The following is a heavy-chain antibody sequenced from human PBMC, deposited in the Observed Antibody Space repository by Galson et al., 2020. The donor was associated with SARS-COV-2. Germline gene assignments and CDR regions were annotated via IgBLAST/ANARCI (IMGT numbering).Heavy chain of an antibody. V-gene: IGHV5-51*01. CDR1: GYSFTNYW. CDR3: ARRGCSDSDSNCYGMDV. CDR2: IYPGDSDT. D-gene: IGHD5-12*01. Sequence: GESLKISCEGSGYSFTNYWIGWVRQMPGQGLEWMGIIYPGDSDTRYSPSLQGQITISADKSISTAYLQWTSLKASDTAMYYCARRGCSDSDSNCYGMDVWGQGATVTVTS. J-gene: IGHJ6*02.